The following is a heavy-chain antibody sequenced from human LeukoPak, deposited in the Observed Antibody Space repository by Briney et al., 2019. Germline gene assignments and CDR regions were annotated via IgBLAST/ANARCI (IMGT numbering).Heavy chain of an antibody. V-gene: IGHV3-30-3*01. CDR1: GFTFSSYA. D-gene: IGHD2-15*01. J-gene: IGHJ4*02. CDR3: ARDKSCSGGSCYYFDY. CDR2: ISYDGGNK. Sequence: GGSLRLSCAASGFTFSSYAMHWVRQAPGKGLEWVAVISYDGGNKYYADSVKGRFTISRDNSKNTLYLQMNSLRAEDTAVYYCARDKSCSGGSCYYFDYWGQGTLVTVSS.